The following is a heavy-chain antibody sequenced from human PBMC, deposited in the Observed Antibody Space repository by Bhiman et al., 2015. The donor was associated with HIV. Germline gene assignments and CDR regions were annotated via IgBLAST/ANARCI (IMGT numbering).Heavy chain of an antibody. CDR1: GFTFSSYE. Sequence: EVQLVESGGGLVQPGGSLRLSCAASGFTFSSYEMNWVRQAPGKGLEWVSYISSSGSTIYYADSVKGRFTISRDNAKNSLYLQMNSLRAEDTAVYYCARFRIGKEWFDPWGQGTLVTVSS. CDR3: ARFRIGKEWFDP. J-gene: IGHJ5*02. CDR2: ISSSGSTI. D-gene: IGHD1-14*01. V-gene: IGHV3-48*03.